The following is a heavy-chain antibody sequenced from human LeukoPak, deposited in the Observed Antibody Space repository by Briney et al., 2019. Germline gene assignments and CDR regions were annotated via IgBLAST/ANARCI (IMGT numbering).Heavy chain of an antibody. D-gene: IGHD4-4*01. Sequence: PGGAPRLSCTASGFIFTSYAMPWVPQAPGKGLGWVAVISYDGNNKYYADSVKGRFTISRDNSKNTLYLQMNSLRAEDTAVYYCAKLQDLDYTKVRYYGMDVWGQGTTVTVSS. J-gene: IGHJ6*02. CDR1: GFIFTSYA. V-gene: IGHV3-30*18. CDR2: ISYDGNNK. CDR3: AKLQDLDYTKVRYYGMDV.